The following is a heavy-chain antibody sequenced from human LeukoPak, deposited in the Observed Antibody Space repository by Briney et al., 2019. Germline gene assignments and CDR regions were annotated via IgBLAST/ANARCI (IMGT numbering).Heavy chain of an antibody. D-gene: IGHD6-13*01. CDR3: ARGRGAAAGTFDY. Sequence: GGSLRLSCAASGFTFSSYAMHWVRQAPGKGLEWVAVISYDGSNKYYANSVKGRFTISRDNSKNTLYLQMNSLRAEDTAVYYCARGRGAAAGTFDYRGQGTLVTVSS. J-gene: IGHJ4*02. CDR2: ISYDGSNK. V-gene: IGHV3-30*04. CDR1: GFTFSSYA.